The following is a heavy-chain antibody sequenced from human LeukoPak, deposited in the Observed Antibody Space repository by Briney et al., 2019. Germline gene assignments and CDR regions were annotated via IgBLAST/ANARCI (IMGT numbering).Heavy chain of an antibody. Sequence: GGSLRLSCAASGFSFRSHGMNWVRQAPGKGLEWVSGISGSGGSTYYADSVKGRFTISRDNSKNTLYLQMNSLRAEDTAVYYCAKSSRGTMVRVLDYWGQGTLVTVSS. D-gene: IGHD3-10*01. CDR1: GFSFRSHG. V-gene: IGHV3-23*01. J-gene: IGHJ4*02. CDR2: ISGSGGST. CDR3: AKSSRGTMVRVLDY.